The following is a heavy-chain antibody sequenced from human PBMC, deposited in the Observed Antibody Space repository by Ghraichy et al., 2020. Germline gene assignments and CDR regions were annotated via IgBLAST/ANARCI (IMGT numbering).Heavy chain of an antibody. J-gene: IGHJ4*02. CDR1: GFTFSSYA. CDR3: AKSSQYNWNEEY. Sequence: GGSLRLSCAASGFTFSSYALSWVRQAPGKGLEWVSSINGRGDSTYYGDSVKGRFTISRDNSKNTLYLQMNSLRAEDTAVYYCAKSSQYNWNEEYWGLGTLVTVSS. V-gene: IGHV3-23*01. CDR2: INGRGDST. D-gene: IGHD1-1*01.